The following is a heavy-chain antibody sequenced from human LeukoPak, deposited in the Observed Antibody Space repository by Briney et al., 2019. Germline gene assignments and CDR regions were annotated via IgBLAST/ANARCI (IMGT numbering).Heavy chain of an antibody. J-gene: IGHJ6*03. CDR2: INTNTGNP. CDR3: ARHSSYGYKVEHYYYYYYYMDV. V-gene: IGHV7-4-1*02. CDR1: GYTFNRYG. D-gene: IGHD5-18*01. Sequence: VASVKVSCKASGYTFNRYGMNWVRQAPGQGLEWMGWINTNTGNPTYAQGFTGRFVFSLDTSVSTAYLQINSLKAEDTAVYYCARHSSYGYKVEHYYYYYYYMDVWGKGTTVTVSS.